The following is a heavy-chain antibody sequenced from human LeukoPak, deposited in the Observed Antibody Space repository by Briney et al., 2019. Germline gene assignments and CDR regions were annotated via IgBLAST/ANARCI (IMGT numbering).Heavy chain of an antibody. CDR2: ISGSGGST. D-gene: IGHD4-17*01. J-gene: IGHJ4*02. V-gene: IGHV3-23*01. CDR3: AKDEADDYGDPGFDY. CDR1: GFTFSSYA. Sequence: GVSLRLSCAASGFTFSSYAMSWVRQAPGKGLEWVSAISGSGGSTYYADSVKGWFTISSDNSKNTLYLQMNSLRAEDTAVYYCAKDEADDYGDPGFDYWGQGTLVTVSS.